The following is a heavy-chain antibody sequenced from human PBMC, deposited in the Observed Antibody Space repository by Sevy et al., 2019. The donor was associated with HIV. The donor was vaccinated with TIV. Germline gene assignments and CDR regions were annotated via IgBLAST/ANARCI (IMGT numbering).Heavy chain of an antibody. CDR1: GFTFSTYS. D-gene: IGHD4-17*01. J-gene: IGHJ4*02. V-gene: IGHV3-48*01. CDR3: ARDEQTYGDYDYFDY. CDR2: ISSSSRTI. Sequence: GGSLRLSCAASGFTFSTYSMNWVRLAPGKGLEWVSYISSSSRTIFYADSVKGRFTISRDNAKKSLYLQMDSLTAEDTAVYYCARDEQTYGDYDYFDYWGQGTLVTVSS.